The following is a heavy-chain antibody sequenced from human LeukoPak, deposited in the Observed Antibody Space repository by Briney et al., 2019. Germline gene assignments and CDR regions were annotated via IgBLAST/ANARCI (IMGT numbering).Heavy chain of an antibody. CDR2: IYYSGST. CDR3: ARRLYGGNFDN. J-gene: IGHJ4*02. D-gene: IGHD4-23*01. CDR1: GGSISSYY. V-gene: IGHV4-59*01. Sequence: SETLSLTCTVSGGSISSYYWGWSWQPPGKGLECIGYIYYSGSTTYSPSLKSRVTISVDTSKNQFSLKLSSVAAADTAVYYCARRLYGGNFDNWGQGTLVTVSS.